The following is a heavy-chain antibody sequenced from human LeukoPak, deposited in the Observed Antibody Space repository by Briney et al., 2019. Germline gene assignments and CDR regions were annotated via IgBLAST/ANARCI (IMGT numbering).Heavy chain of an antibody. CDR2: FSGSGGST. CDR3: AKDQEAITMVRGELDY. J-gene: IGHJ4*02. Sequence: GGSLRLYCAASGFTFSSYAMSWVRQAPGKGLEWVSAFSGSGGSTYSADSVKGRFTISRDNSKNTLYLQMNSLRAEDTAVYYCAKDQEAITMVRGELDYWGQGTLVTVSS. CDR1: GFTFSSYA. V-gene: IGHV3-23*01. D-gene: IGHD3-10*01.